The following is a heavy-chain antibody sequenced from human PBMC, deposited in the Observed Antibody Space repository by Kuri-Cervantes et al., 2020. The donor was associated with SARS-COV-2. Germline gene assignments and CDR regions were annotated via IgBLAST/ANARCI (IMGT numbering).Heavy chain of an antibody. CDR2: IRYDGSNK. D-gene: IGHD3-3*01. CDR1: GFTFSSYG. CDR3: ARGPYYDFWSGYLSVYYYYMDV. Sequence: GGSLRLSCAASGFTFSSYGMHWVRQAPGKGLEWVAFIRYDGSNKYYADSVEGRFTISRDNSKNTLYLQMNSLRAEDTAVYYCARGPYYDFWSGYLSVYYYYMDVWGKGTTVTVSS. J-gene: IGHJ6*03. V-gene: IGHV3-30*02.